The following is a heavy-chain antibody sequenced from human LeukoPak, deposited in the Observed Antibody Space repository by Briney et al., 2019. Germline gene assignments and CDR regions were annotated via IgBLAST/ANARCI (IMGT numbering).Heavy chain of an antibody. D-gene: IGHD1-26*01. Sequence: SVKVSCKASGGTFSSYGISWVRQAPGQGLEWMGGIIPIFGTANYAQKFQGRVTITADKSTSTAYMELSSLRSEDTAVYYCARAGWWELPRYAFDIWGQGTMVTVSS. CDR2: IIPIFGTA. J-gene: IGHJ3*02. V-gene: IGHV1-69*06. CDR3: ARAGWWELPRYAFDI. CDR1: GGTFSSYG.